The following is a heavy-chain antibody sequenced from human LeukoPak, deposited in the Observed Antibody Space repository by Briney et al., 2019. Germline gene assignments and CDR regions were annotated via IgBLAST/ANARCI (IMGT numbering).Heavy chain of an antibody. CDR3: ARDQTERITMIGAKYYYYYYGMDV. CDR2: IIPTFGTA. D-gene: IGHD3-22*01. J-gene: IGHJ6*02. V-gene: IGHV1-69*13. Sequence: GASVKVSCKASGGTFSSYAISWERQAPGQGLEWMGGIIPTFGTANYAQKFQGRVTITADESTSTAYMELSSLRSEDTAVYYCARDQTERITMIGAKYYYYYYGMDVWGQGTAVTVSS. CDR1: GGTFSSYA.